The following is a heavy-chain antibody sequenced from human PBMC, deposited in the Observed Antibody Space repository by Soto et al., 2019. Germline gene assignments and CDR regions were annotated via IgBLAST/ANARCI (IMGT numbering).Heavy chain of an antibody. CDR2: IYYSGST. Sequence: PSETLSLTCTVSGGSISSYYWSWIRQPPGKGLEWIGYIYYSGSTNYNPSLKSRVTISVDTSKNQFSLKLSSVTAADTAVYYCARGVSDIVVVPAAMTEYYYYGMDVWGQGTTVTVSS. CDR1: GGSISSYY. V-gene: IGHV4-59*01. D-gene: IGHD2-2*01. J-gene: IGHJ6*02. CDR3: ARGVSDIVVVPAAMTEYYYYGMDV.